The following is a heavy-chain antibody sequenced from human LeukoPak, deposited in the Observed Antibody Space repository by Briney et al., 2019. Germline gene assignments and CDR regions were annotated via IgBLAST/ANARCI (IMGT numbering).Heavy chain of an antibody. D-gene: IGHD1-26*01. Sequence: PGGSLRLSCAASGFTFRNYNMVWVRQAPGKGLEWVSYITSRSTTIYYVDSVKGRFTVSRDNAKDSLYLQMNSLRDEDTAVYYWATSVYSGSDYFDYWGQGTLVTVSS. CDR1: GFTFRNYN. CDR2: ITSRSTTI. V-gene: IGHV3-48*02. J-gene: IGHJ4*02. CDR3: ATSVYSGSDYFDY.